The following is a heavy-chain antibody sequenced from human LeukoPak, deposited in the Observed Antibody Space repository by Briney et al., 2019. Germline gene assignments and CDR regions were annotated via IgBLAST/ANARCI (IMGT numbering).Heavy chain of an antibody. D-gene: IGHD3-10*01. Sequence: SVKVSCKASGGTFSSYAISWVRQAPGQGLEWMGGIIPIFGTANYAQKFQGRVTITTDESSSTAYMELSSLRSEDTAVYYCAREVSGDSYNWFDPWGQGTLVTVSS. J-gene: IGHJ5*02. CDR2: IIPIFGTA. CDR1: GGTFSSYA. V-gene: IGHV1-69*05. CDR3: AREVSGDSYNWFDP.